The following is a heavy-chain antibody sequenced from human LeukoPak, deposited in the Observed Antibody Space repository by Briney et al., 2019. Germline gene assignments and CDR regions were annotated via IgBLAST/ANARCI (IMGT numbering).Heavy chain of an antibody. D-gene: IGHD7-27*01. CDR1: GGTFSSYA. V-gene: IGHV1-69*04. CDR2: IIPILGIA. Sequence: SVKVSCKASGGTFSSYAISWVRQAPEQGLEWMGRIIPILGIANYAQKFQGRVTITADKSTSTAYMELSSLRSEDTAVYYCARGVGKNWFDPWGQGTLVTVSS. CDR3: ARGVGKNWFDP. J-gene: IGHJ5*02.